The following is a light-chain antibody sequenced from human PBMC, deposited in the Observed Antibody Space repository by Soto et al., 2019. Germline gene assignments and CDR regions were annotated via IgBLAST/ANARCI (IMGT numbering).Light chain of an antibody. J-gene: IGLJ3*02. CDR1: SSDVGGYNY. V-gene: IGLV2-14*01. CDR3: SSDTSSINRV. CDR2: DVS. Sequence: QSALTQPASVSGSPGQSITISCTGTSSDVGGYNYVSWYQQHPGKAPKLMIYDVSNRPSGVSNRFSGSKSGNTASLTISGLQAEDEADYYCSSDTSSINRVFVGGTELTVL.